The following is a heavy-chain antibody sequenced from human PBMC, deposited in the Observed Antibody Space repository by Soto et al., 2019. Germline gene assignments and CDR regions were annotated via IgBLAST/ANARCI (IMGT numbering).Heavy chain of an antibody. D-gene: IGHD1-26*01. J-gene: IGHJ6*03. CDR2: INPDGSTT. Sequence: EVQLVESGGDVVQPGGSLRISCEASGFTFSTYWMHWVRQVPEKGLVWVSRINPDGSTTNYADSVKGRFIVSRDNAKSTLYLQMNSLRVEDSAVFYCTRFYMMTLAGGYRYYYMDVWGKGTTVTVSS. CDR1: GFTFSTYW. V-gene: IGHV3-74*01. CDR3: TRFYMMTLAGGYRYYYMDV.